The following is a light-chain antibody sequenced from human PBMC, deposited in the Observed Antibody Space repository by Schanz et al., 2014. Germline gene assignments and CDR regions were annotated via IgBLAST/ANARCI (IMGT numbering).Light chain of an antibody. CDR1: NIGSQS. CDR3: SSYTRSSSLL. CDR2: DDR. V-gene: IGLV3-21*02. Sequence: SSELTQPPSVSVAPRQTASITCEGNNIGSQSVHWYQQKPGQAPVLVVFDDRDRPSGIPERFSGSKSGNTASLTVSGLQAEDEADYYCSSYTRSSSLLFGGGTKLTVL. J-gene: IGLJ3*02.